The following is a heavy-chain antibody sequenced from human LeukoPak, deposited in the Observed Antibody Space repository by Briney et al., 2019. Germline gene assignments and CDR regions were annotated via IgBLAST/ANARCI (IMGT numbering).Heavy chain of an antibody. J-gene: IGHJ4*02. CDR2: IIPIFGTA. CDR1: GGTFSSYA. CDR3: ARGGATTFSRFDY. Sequence: GASVKVSCKASGGTFSSYAISWVRQAPGQGLEWMGGIIPIFGTANHAQKFQGRVTITADESTSTAYMELSSLRSEDTAVYYCARGGATTFSRFDYWGQGTLVTVSS. D-gene: IGHD1-26*01. V-gene: IGHV1-69*13.